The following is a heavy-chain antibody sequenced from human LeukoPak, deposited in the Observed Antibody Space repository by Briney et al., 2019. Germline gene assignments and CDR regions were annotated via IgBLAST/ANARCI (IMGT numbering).Heavy chain of an antibody. J-gene: IGHJ4*02. CDR2: IYHSGNT. D-gene: IGHD6-13*01. CDR3: AGYSSSWEGDY. V-gene: IGHV4-38-2*02. Sequence: SETLSLTCTVSGYSISSGYYWGWIRQPPGKGLEWIGTIYHSGNTYYNPSLKSRVTISVDTSKNQFSLKLSSVTAADTAVYYCAGYSSSWEGDYWGQGTLVTVSS. CDR1: GYSISSGYY.